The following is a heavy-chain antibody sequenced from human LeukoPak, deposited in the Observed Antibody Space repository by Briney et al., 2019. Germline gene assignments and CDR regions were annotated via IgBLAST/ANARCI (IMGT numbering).Heavy chain of an antibody. D-gene: IGHD2-2*03. Sequence: ESLKISCKGSGYSFPTYWIAWVRQMPGKGLEWMGIIYPDESNIRYSPSFQGQVTISADKSISTAYLQWSSLRASDTAMYYCARPPSRGYSSSFEYWGQGTLVTVSS. V-gene: IGHV5-51*01. CDR2: IYPDESNI. CDR1: GYSFPTYW. J-gene: IGHJ4*02. CDR3: ARPPSRGYSSSFEY.